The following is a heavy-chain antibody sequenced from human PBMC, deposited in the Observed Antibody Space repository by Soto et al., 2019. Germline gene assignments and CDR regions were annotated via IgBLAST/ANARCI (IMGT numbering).Heavy chain of an antibody. D-gene: IGHD5-18*01. V-gene: IGHV4-39*01. J-gene: IGHJ5*02. CDR1: GGSISSSSYY. Sequence: SETLSVTCTVSGGSISSSSYYWGWIRQPPGKGLEWIGSIYYSGSTYYNPSLKSRVTISVDTSKNQFSLKLSSVTAADTAVYYCARCGYSYGYKLSNWFDPWGQVPVAPVSP. CDR3: ARCGYSYGYKLSNWFDP. CDR2: IYYSGST.